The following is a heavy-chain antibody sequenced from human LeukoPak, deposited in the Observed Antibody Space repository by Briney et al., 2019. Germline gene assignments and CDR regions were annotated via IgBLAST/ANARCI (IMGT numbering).Heavy chain of an antibody. D-gene: IGHD6-13*01. V-gene: IGHV3-30*03. J-gene: IGHJ4*02. Sequence: GGSLRLSCAASGFTVSSNYMSWVRQAPGKGLEWVAIISYDGSNKYYADSVKGRFTISRDNPKNTLYLQMNSLRPEDTAVYYVARGGVYSSSWYFDYWGQGTLVT. CDR1: GFTVSSNY. CDR3: ARGGVYSSSWYFDY. CDR2: ISYDGSNK.